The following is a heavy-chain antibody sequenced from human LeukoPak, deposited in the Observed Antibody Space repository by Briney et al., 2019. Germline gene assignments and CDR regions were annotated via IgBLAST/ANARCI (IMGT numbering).Heavy chain of an antibody. V-gene: IGHV4-34*01. CDR3: ASVGPNCSGGSCTDY. J-gene: IGHJ4*02. CDR1: GGSFSGYY. CDR2: INHSGST. D-gene: IGHD2-15*01. Sequence: PSETLSLTCAVYGGSFSGYYWSWIRQPPGKGLEWIGEINHSGSTNYNPSLKSRVTISVDTSKNQFSLKLSSVTAADTAVYYCASVGPNCSGGSCTDYWGQGTLVTVSS.